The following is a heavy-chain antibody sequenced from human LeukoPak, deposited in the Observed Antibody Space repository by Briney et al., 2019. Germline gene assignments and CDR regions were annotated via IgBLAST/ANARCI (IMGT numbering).Heavy chain of an antibody. CDR3: ARTLRSPTVVTCDY. Sequence: PSETLSLTCAVYGGSFSGYYWSWIRQPPGKGLEWIGEINHSGSTNYNPSLKSRVTISVDTYKNQFSLKLSSVTAADTAVYYCARTLRSPTVVTCDYWGQGTLVTVSS. CDR1: GGSFSGYY. D-gene: IGHD4-23*01. V-gene: IGHV4-34*01. J-gene: IGHJ4*02. CDR2: INHSGST.